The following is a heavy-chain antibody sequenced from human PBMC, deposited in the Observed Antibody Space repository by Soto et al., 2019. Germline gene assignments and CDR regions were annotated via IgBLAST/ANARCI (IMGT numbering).Heavy chain of an antibody. J-gene: IGHJ4*02. CDR2: INADNGNT. D-gene: IGHD3-10*01. CDR3: ARDGSGYYGSGSYPD. CDR1: GYTFTAFA. Sequence: QVQLVQSGPEVRKPGASLRVSCKASGYTFTAFALHWWRRAPGQRPEWMGWINADNGNTRYSQKFQGRVTFTRDTSANTAYLELSSLESDDTAVYYCARDGSGYYGSGSYPDWGQGTLVTVSS. V-gene: IGHV1-3*01.